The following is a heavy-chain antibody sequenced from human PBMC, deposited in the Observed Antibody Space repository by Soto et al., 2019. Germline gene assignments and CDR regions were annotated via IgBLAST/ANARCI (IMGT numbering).Heavy chain of an antibody. V-gene: IGHV1-69*13. J-gene: IGHJ6*02. CDR2: IIPIFGTA. CDR3: ARGEAVANDYYYGMDV. CDR1: GGTFSSYA. D-gene: IGHD6-19*01. Sequence: SVKVSCKASGGTFSSYAIGWVRQAPGQGLEWMGGIIPIFGTANYAQKFQGRLTITADESTSTAYMELSSLRSEDTAVYYCARGEAVANDYYYGMDVWGQGTTVTVSS.